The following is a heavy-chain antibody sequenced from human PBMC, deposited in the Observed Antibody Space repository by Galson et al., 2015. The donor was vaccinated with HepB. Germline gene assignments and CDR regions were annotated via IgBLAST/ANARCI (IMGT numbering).Heavy chain of an antibody. CDR3: ARDLADGMDV. J-gene: IGHJ6*02. CDR2: TYLRSRWSN. V-gene: IGHV6-1*01. Sequence: CAISGDSVSSKSVAWNWVRQSPSRGLERLGRTYLRSRWSNEYAVSVKGRITVNADTCKNQFSLQLSSVTPEDTAVYYCARDLADGMDVWGQGTTVTVSS. D-gene: IGHD6-19*01. CDR1: GDSVSSKSVA.